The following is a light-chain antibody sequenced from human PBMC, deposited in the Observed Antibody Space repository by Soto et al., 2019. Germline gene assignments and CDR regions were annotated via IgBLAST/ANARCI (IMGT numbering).Light chain of an antibody. Sequence: DIQMTQSPSSLSASVGDRVTITCRASQSISSYLNWYQQKPGKAPKLLIYAASSLQGGVPSRFSGSGSGTDFTLTISRLQPEDFATYYCQQSYSTPITFGQGTRLEIK. CDR3: QQSYSTPIT. V-gene: IGKV1-39*01. CDR1: QSISSY. J-gene: IGKJ5*01. CDR2: AAS.